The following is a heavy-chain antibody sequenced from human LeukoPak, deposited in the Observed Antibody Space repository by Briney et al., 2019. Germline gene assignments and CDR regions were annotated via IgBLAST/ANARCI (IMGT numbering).Heavy chain of an antibody. Sequence: GGSLRLSCAASGFTFSNYAMSWVRQAPGKGLEWVTAISGSGGRLFYADSVKGRFTISRDNSRNTLYLEMNSLRGEDTAVYYCAKESPYRAPTRTYYFDYWGQGTLVIVSS. CDR2: ISGSGGRL. D-gene: IGHD1-14*01. V-gene: IGHV3-23*01. J-gene: IGHJ4*02. CDR1: GFTFSNYA. CDR3: AKESPYRAPTRTYYFDY.